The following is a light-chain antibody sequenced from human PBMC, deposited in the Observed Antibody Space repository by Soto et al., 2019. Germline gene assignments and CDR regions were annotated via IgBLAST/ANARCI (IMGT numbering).Light chain of an antibody. J-gene: IGLJ1*01. CDR1: SSDVGGYNY. CDR3: CSYTTSNTRQIV. CDR2: DVS. V-gene: IGLV2-14*01. Sequence: QSVLTQPASVSGSPGQSITISCTGTSSDVGGYNYVSWYQQHPGKAPKFMIYDVSNRPSGVSNRFSGSKSCNTASLTISGLQAEDEADYYCCSYTTSNTRQIVFGTGTKLTVL.